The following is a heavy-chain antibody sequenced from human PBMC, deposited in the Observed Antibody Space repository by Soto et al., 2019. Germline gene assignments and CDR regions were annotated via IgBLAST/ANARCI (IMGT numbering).Heavy chain of an antibody. V-gene: IGHV1-46*01. Sequence: KVSCKASGYTFTSYYMHWVRQAPGQGLEWMGIINPSGGSTSYAQKFQGRVTMTRDTSTSTVYMELSSLRSEDTAVYYCARASSYQLLHNWFDPWGQGTLVTVSS. D-gene: IGHD2-2*01. CDR3: ARASSYQLLHNWFDP. CDR2: INPSGGST. CDR1: GYTFTSYY. J-gene: IGHJ5*02.